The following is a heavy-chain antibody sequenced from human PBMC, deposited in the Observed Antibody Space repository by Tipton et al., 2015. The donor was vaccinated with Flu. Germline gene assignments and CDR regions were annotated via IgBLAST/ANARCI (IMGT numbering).Heavy chain of an antibody. D-gene: IGHD3-10*01. CDR2: LSHSGRT. V-gene: IGHV4-38-2*01. CDR3: ARLTYYYGSGTSDC. CDR1: GYSINSGYF. J-gene: IGHJ4*02. Sequence: TLSLTCVVSGYSINSGYFWGWIRQPPGKGLEWIGSLSHSGRTYYNPSPKSRVTISADTWKTQFSLKLGSVTAADTAVYYCARLTYYYGSGTSDCWGQGTLLTVSS.